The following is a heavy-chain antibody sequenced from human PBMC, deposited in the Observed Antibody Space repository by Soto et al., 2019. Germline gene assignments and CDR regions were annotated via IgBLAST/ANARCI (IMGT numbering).Heavy chain of an antibody. V-gene: IGHV1-8*01. Sequence: QVPLVQSGAEVKKPGASVKVSCRASGYTFISYDINWVRQATGQGPEWMGWMNPNSGNTGYAQKFQGRVTMSRNTSISTAYMELSSLTSDDTAVYYCARAVPAAKLNMDVWGKGTTVTVSS. CDR3: ARAVPAAKLNMDV. CDR2: MNPNSGNT. CDR1: GYTFISYD. D-gene: IGHD2-2*01. J-gene: IGHJ6*03.